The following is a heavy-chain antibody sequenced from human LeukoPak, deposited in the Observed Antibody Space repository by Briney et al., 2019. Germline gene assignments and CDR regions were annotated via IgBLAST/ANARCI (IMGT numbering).Heavy chain of an antibody. Sequence: SVKVSCKASGGTLSSYAISWVRQAPGQGLEWTGVIIPIFGTANYAQKFQGRVTITADESTSTAYMELSSLRSEDTAVYYCARGMITFGGVLFHDAFDIWGQGTMVTVSS. CDR1: GGTLSSYA. J-gene: IGHJ3*02. D-gene: IGHD3-16*01. CDR2: IIPIFGTA. CDR3: ARGMITFGGVLFHDAFDI. V-gene: IGHV1-69*01.